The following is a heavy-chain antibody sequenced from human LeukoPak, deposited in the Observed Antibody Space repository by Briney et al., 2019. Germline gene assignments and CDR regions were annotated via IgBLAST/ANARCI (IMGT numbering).Heavy chain of an antibody. CDR1: GLTFSSYW. CDR2: IKQDGSEK. Sequence: PGGSLRLSCAASGLTFSSYWMSWVRQAPGKGLEWVANIKQDGSEKYYVDSVRGRFTISRDNAKNSIYLQMNSLRVEDTAVYYCAKDIVGGGDDYWGQGTLVIVSS. V-gene: IGHV3-7*01. D-gene: IGHD2-21*02. CDR3: AKDIVGGGDDY. J-gene: IGHJ4*02.